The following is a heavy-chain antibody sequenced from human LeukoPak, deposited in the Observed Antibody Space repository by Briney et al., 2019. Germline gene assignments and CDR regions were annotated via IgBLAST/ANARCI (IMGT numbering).Heavy chain of an antibody. CDR1: GGTFSSYA. J-gene: IGHJ3*02. V-gene: IGHV1-69*13. CDR3: ARGLWIAAPYDAFDI. CDR2: IIPIFGTA. D-gene: IGHD6-6*01. Sequence: SVKVSCKASGGTFSSYAISWVRQAPGQGLEWMGGIIPIFGTANYAQKFQGRVTITADESTSTAYMELSSLRSEDTAVYYCARGLWIAAPYDAFDIWGQGTMVTVSS.